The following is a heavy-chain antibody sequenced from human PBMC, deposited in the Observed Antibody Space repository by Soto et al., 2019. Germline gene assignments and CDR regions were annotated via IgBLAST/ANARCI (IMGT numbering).Heavy chain of an antibody. V-gene: IGHV4-4*07. D-gene: IGHD4-17*01. CDR2: IYSSGST. CDR3: ARWGDYGGNSKYYFDY. J-gene: IGHJ4*02. Sequence: SETLSLTCTVSGGSISSYYWSWIRQPAGKGLEWIGRIYSSGSTNYNPSLKSRVTMSVDTSKNQLSLKLSSVTAADTAVYYCARWGDYGGNSKYYFDYWGQGTLVTVSS. CDR1: GGSISSYY.